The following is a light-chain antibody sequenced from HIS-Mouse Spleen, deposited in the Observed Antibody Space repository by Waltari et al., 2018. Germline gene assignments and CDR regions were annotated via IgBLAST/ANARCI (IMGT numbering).Light chain of an antibody. CDR2: AAS. CDR1: QGISRY. CDR3: QQLNSYPPT. V-gene: IGKV1-9*01. Sequence: DIQLTQSPSFLSASVGERVTITCRASQGISRYLAWYQQKPGKPPKPLIYAASTLQSGVPSRFSGSGSGTEFTLTISSLQPEDFATYYCQQLNSYPPTFGQGTKVEIK. J-gene: IGKJ1*01.